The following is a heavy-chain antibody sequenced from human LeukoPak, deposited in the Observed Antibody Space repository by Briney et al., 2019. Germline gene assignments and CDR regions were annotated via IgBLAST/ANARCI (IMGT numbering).Heavy chain of an antibody. Sequence: ASVKVSCKASGGTFSSYAMSWVRQAPGKGLEWVSAISGSGGSTYYADSVKGRFTISRDNSKNTLYLQMNSLRAEDTAIYYCAQQLGYCSGGNCYFTHWGQGTLVTVSS. V-gene: IGHV3-23*01. D-gene: IGHD2-15*01. J-gene: IGHJ1*01. CDR1: GGTFSSYA. CDR3: AQQLGYCSGGNCYFTH. CDR2: ISGSGGST.